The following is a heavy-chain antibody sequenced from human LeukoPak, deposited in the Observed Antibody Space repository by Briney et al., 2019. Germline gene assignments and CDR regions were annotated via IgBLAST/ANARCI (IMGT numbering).Heavy chain of an antibody. Sequence: GRSLRLSCAASGFTFDDYGMHWVRQAPGKGLEWVSGISWKSGNRVYADSVKGLFTISRDNAKHSLYLQMNSLRAEDTALYYCAKGPSVPAPIDYWGQATLVTVSS. CDR1: GFTFDDYG. D-gene: IGHD2-21*02. CDR2: ISWKSGNR. CDR3: AKGPSVPAPIDY. V-gene: IGHV3-9*01. J-gene: IGHJ4*02.